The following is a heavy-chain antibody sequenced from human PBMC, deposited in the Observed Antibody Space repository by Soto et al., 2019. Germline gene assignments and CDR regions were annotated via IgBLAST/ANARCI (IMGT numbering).Heavy chain of an antibody. Sequence: GGSLRLSCAASGFTFSGYSMNWLRQAPGKGLEWVSFISRTSSIIYYADSVKGRFTISRDNAKNSLHLQMNSLRVEDTAVYYCAREEFLAAAGNGLTDWGQGTLVTVSS. CDR2: ISRTSSII. D-gene: IGHD6-13*01. CDR3: AREEFLAAAGNGLTD. J-gene: IGHJ4*02. CDR1: GFTFSGYS. V-gene: IGHV3-48*04.